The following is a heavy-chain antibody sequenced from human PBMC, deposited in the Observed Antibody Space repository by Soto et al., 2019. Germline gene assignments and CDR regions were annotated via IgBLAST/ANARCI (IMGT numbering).Heavy chain of an antibody. CDR1: GYEFTSYW. J-gene: IGHJ4*02. V-gene: IGHV5-10-1*01. Sequence: GESLKISCKGSGYEFTSYWISWVRQMPGKGLEWMGRIDPSDSYSDYNPSFQGHVTIPTDKSIATAYLQWSNLKASDSAMYYCARLLYGAARTFDYWGQGTLVTVSS. CDR3: ARLLYGAARTFDY. CDR2: IDPSDSYS. D-gene: IGHD2-8*01.